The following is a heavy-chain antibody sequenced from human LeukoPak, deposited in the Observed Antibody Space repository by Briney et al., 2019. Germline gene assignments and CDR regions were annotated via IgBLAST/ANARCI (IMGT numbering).Heavy chain of an antibody. J-gene: IGHJ4*02. Sequence: PGGPRRLSCAAPAFTFSSYSTNWVRKAPGKGLGWVAHISRSGTALYYADSVKGRFTISRDNARNSLDLQMNSLRAEDTAVYYCAKWSELPYFDYWGQGAPVTVSS. CDR2: ISRSGTAL. D-gene: IGHD2-15*01. CDR1: AFTFSSYS. V-gene: IGHV3-48*04. CDR3: AKWSELPYFDY.